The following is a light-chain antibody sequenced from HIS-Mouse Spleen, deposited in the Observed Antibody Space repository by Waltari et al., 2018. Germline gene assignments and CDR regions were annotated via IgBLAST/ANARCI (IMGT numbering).Light chain of an antibody. J-gene: IGLJ2*01. V-gene: IGLV2-14*03. Sequence: QSALTQPASVSGSPGQSITISCTGTSSDVGGYNYVSWYQQHPGKAPKLMIYDVSNQPSGVPNRFSGSKSGNTASLTISGLQAEDEADYYCSSYTSSSTVFGGGTKLTVL. CDR3: SSYTSSSTV. CDR2: DVS. CDR1: SSDVGGYNY.